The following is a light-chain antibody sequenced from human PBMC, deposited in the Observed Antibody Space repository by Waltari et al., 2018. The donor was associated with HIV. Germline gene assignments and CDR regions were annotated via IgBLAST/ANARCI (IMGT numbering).Light chain of an antibody. Sequence: QSELTQPPSVSAAPGQRVTISCTGSSSNIGAGYDVHWYQKVPGRASKVVIYGNSNRPSGVPDRFSGSKSGSSASLVITGLQSEDEADYYCQSYDSNLSGLFGGGTKVTVL. CDR2: GNS. CDR3: QSYDSNLSGL. V-gene: IGLV1-40*01. J-gene: IGLJ2*01. CDR1: SSNIGAGYD.